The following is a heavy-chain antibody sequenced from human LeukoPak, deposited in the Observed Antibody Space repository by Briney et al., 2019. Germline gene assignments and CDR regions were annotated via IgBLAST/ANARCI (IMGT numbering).Heavy chain of an antibody. V-gene: IGHV4-4*02. CDR1: GGSISSSNW. CDR2: IYHSGST. Sequence: SETLSPTCAVSGGSISSSNWWSWVRQPPGKGLEWIGEIYHSGSTNYNPSLKSRVTISVDKSKNQFSLKLSSVTAADTAVYYCARGSSGYEGYYYYYYYMDVWGKGTTVTISS. J-gene: IGHJ6*03. D-gene: IGHD3-22*01. CDR3: ARGSSGYEGYYYYYYYMDV.